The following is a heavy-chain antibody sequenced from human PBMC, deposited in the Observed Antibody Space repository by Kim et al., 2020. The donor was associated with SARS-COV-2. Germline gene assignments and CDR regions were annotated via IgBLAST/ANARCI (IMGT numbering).Heavy chain of an antibody. CDR3: ARGPYERAATFSSQGTYYYYGMDV. D-gene: IGHD2-15*01. J-gene: IGHJ6*02. CDR2: INPNSGGT. Sequence: ASVKVSCKASGYTFTGYYMHWVRQAPGQGLEWMGRINPNSGGTNYAQKFQGRVTMTRDTSISTAYMELSRLRSDDTVVYYCARGPYERAATFSSQGTYYYYGMDVWGQGTTVTVSS. CDR1: GYTFTGYY. V-gene: IGHV1-2*05.